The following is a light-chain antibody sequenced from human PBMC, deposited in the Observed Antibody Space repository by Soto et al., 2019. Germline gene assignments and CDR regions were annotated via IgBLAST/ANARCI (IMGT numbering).Light chain of an antibody. Sequence: EIVLTQSPGTLSLSPGERATLSCRASQSVSSRSLAWYQQKPGQAPRPLIYGASSRAIGIPDRFSGSGSGTDFTLTISRLEPEDLAVYYCQQYGSSPWTFGQGTKVEVK. CDR1: QSVSSRS. CDR3: QQYGSSPWT. CDR2: GAS. V-gene: IGKV3-20*01. J-gene: IGKJ1*01.